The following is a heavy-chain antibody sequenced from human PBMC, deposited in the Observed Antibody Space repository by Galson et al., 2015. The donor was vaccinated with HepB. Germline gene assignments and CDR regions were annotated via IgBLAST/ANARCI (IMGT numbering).Heavy chain of an antibody. CDR1: GFTFSSYS. D-gene: IGHD1-1*01. CDR3: AKDMGTGAGTPTLFDY. Sequence: SLRLSCAASGFTFSSYSMNWVRQAPGKGLEWVSGISWNSGSIGYADSVKGRFTISRDNAKNSLYLQMNSLRAEDTALYYCAKDMGTGAGTPTLFDYWGQGTLVTVSS. V-gene: IGHV3-9*01. CDR2: ISWNSGSI. J-gene: IGHJ4*02.